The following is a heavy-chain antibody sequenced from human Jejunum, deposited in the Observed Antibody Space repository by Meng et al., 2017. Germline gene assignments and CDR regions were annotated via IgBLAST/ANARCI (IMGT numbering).Heavy chain of an antibody. CDR1: GDSVSSNSAA. J-gene: IGHJ4*02. Sequence: QVQPQQSGPGLVEPLPTLSLTLAISGDSVSSNSAAWNWIRQSPPRGLEWLGRTYYRSKYYNDYALSVKSRITINPDTSKNQFSLQLNSVTPEDTAIYYCARDWGDVRGGFDFWGQGTLVTVSS. V-gene: IGHV6-1*01. D-gene: IGHD3-10*02. CDR3: ARDWGDVRGGFDF. CDR2: TYYRSKYYN.